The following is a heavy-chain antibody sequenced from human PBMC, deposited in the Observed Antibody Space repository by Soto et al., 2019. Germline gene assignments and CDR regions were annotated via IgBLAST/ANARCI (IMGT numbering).Heavy chain of an antibody. Sequence: GESLKISCKGSGYSFTSYWISWVRQMPGKGLEWMGIIYPGDSDTRYSPSLQGQVTISADKSISTAYPQWSSLKASDTAMYYCARGSTITMVRGVMYYYYGMDVWGQGTTVTVSS. V-gene: IGHV5-51*01. J-gene: IGHJ6*02. CDR3: ARGSTITMVRGVMYYYYGMDV. CDR2: IYPGDSDT. CDR1: GYSFTSYW. D-gene: IGHD3-10*01.